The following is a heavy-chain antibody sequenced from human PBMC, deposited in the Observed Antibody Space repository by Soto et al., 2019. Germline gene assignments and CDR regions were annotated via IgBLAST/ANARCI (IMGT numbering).Heavy chain of an antibody. J-gene: IGHJ6*02. CDR1: GFSLSTSGVG. V-gene: IGHV2-5*02. CDR3: AHRVRGLYYDYGMDV. Sequence: QITLKESGPTLVKPTQTLTLTCTFSGFSLSTSGVGVGWIRQPPGKALEWLALIYWDDDKRYSPSLKSRLTITKDTSKNQVVLTMTNRDPVDTATDYCAHRVRGLYYDYGMDVWGQGTTVTVSS. D-gene: IGHD1-26*01. CDR2: IYWDDDK.